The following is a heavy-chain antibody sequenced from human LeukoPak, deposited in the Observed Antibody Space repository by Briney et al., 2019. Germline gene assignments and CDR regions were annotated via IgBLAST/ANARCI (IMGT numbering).Heavy chain of an antibody. CDR2: IYYSGST. Sequence: SETLSLTCTVSGSSISSYYWSWIRQPPGKGLEWIGYIYYSGSTNYNPSLKSRVAISVDTSKNQFSLKLSSVTAADTAVYYCARDLRGFDPWGQGTLVTVSS. CDR3: ARDLRGFDP. J-gene: IGHJ5*02. V-gene: IGHV4-59*01. CDR1: GSSISSYY.